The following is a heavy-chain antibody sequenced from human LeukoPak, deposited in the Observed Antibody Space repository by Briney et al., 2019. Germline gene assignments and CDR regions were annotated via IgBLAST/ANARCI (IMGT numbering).Heavy chain of an antibody. D-gene: IGHD3-10*01. CDR1: GYTLTELS. Sequence: SVKVSCKVPGYTLTELSMHWVRQAPGKGLEWMGGFDPEDGETIYAQKFQGRVTMTEDTSTDTAYMELSSLRSEDTAVYYRATGITMVRGGFDYYYGMDVWGKGTTVTVSS. V-gene: IGHV1-24*01. CDR3: ATGITMVRGGFDYYYGMDV. J-gene: IGHJ6*04. CDR2: FDPEDGET.